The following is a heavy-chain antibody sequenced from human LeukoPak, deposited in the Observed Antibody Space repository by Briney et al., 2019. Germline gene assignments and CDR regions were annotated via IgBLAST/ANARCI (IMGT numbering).Heavy chain of an antibody. J-gene: IGHJ5*02. Sequence: SQILSLTFAISGDSVSSNSACWNWIRQSPSRGLEWLGRTYYKSKWYNDYAPSLKSRISINPDTSKNQFSLQLNSVTPEDTAVYYCSREVEHQLVRSIWFDPWGQGTLVTVSS. V-gene: IGHV6-1*01. CDR3: SREVEHQLVRSIWFDP. CDR2: TYYKSKWYN. CDR1: GDSVSSNSAC. D-gene: IGHD6-6*01.